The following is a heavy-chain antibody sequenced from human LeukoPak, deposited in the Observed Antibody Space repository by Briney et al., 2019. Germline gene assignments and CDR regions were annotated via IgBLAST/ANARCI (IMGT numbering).Heavy chain of an antibody. CDR1: GFTFSNYG. Sequence: GGSLRLSGAASGFTFSNYGMNWVRQAPGKGLEWVSAISGSGGSTDYTDSVKGRFTISRDNSNNTLYLQMNSLRAEDTAVYYCAKGSGYGSGWYYFDYWGRGTLVTVSS. D-gene: IGHD6-19*01. CDR2: ISGSGGST. J-gene: IGHJ4*02. CDR3: AKGSGYGSGWYYFDY. V-gene: IGHV3-23*01.